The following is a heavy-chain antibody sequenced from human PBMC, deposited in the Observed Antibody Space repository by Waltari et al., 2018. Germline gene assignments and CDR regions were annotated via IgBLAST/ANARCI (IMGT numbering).Heavy chain of an antibody. J-gene: IGHJ4*02. D-gene: IGHD6-19*01. CDR1: GYTFTGYY. Sequence: QVQLVQSGAEVKKPGASVKVSCKASGYTFTGYYMHWVRQAPGQGLEWMGWINPNSGGTNYAQKFQGWVTMTRDTSIRTAYMELSRLRSDDTAVYYCARGYQYSSGWYYFDYWGQGTLVTVSS. V-gene: IGHV1-2*04. CDR3: ARGYQYSSGWYYFDY. CDR2: INPNSGGT.